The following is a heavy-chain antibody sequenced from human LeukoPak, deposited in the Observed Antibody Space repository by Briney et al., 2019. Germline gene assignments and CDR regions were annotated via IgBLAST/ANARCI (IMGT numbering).Heavy chain of an antibody. CDR1: GGTFSSYA. CDR3: ATTLRFLEWLLEGYYYYMDV. V-gene: IGHV1-69*05. D-gene: IGHD3-3*01. CDR2: IIPIFGTA. Sequence: SVKVSCKASGGTFSSYAISGVRQPPGQGLEWMGGIIPIFGTANYAQKFQGRVTITTDESTSTAYMELSSLRSEDTAVYYCATTLRFLEWLLEGYYYYMDVWGKGTTVTVSS. J-gene: IGHJ6*03.